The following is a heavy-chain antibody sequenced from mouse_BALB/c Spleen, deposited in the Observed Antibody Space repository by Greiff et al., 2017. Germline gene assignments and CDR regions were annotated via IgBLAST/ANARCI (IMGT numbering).Heavy chain of an antibody. CDR1: GYTFTSYW. CDR3: ARTYYGNYGYFDY. Sequence: VKLQQSGAELAKPGASVKMSCKASGYTFTSYWMHWVKQRPGQGLEWIGYINPSTGYTEYNQKFKDKATLTADKSSSTAYMQLSSLTSEDSAVYYCARTYYGNYGYFDYWGQGTTLTVSS. CDR2: INPSTGYT. D-gene: IGHD2-10*01. J-gene: IGHJ2*01. V-gene: IGHV1-7*01.